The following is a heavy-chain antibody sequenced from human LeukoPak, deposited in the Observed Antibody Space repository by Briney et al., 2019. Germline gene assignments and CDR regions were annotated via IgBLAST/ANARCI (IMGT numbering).Heavy chain of an antibody. CDR2: ISSSSSTI. Sequence: GGSLRLSCAASGFTFSTYSMNWVRQAPGKGLEWVSYISSSSSTIYYADSVKGRFTISRDNAKNPLYLQMNSLRAEDTAVYYCARGSTYYDSSGQVPFDYWGQGTLVTVSS. CDR3: ARGSTYYDSSGQVPFDY. V-gene: IGHV3-48*01. D-gene: IGHD3-22*01. CDR1: GFTFSTYS. J-gene: IGHJ4*02.